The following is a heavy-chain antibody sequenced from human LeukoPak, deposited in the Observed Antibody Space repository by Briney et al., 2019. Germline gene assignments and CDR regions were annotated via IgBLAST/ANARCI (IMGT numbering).Heavy chain of an antibody. CDR1: GGSISSGDYS. J-gene: IGHJ6*02. Sequence: PSQTLSLTCAVSGGSISSGDYSWTWIRQPPGKGLEWIGYIYHSGSTYYNPSLKSRVTISVDTSKWQVFLTLRSVTATDTAVYYCGRHVSSGWDYFNGLDVWGQGTAVTVSS. V-gene: IGHV4-30-2*01. CDR3: GRHVSSGWDYFNGLDV. D-gene: IGHD6-19*01. CDR2: IYHSGST.